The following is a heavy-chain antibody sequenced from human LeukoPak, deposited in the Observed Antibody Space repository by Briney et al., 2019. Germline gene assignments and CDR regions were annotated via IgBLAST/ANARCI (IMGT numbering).Heavy chain of an antibody. J-gene: IGHJ5*02. CDR1: GGSISSYY. D-gene: IGHD5-24*01. V-gene: IGHV4-59*08. CDR3: ASVSRDGYNHNWFDP. CDR2: IYYSGST. Sequence: PSESLSLTCTDPGGSISSYYWSWIRQPPGKGLEWSGYIYYSGSTNYNPSLKSRVTISVDTSKNQFSLKLSSVTAADTAVYYCASVSRDGYNHNWFDPWGQGTLVTVSS.